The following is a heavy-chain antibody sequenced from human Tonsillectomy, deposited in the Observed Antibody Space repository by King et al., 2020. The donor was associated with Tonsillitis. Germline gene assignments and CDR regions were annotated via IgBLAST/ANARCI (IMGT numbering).Heavy chain of an antibody. CDR3: ARVVDYDFWGGFSGY. V-gene: IGHV3-21*01. D-gene: IGHD3-3*01. CDR1: GFSFSSFT. J-gene: IGHJ4*02. CDR2: ISSSSSYI. Sequence: VQLVESGGGLVKPGGSLRLSCAASGFSFSSFTMNWVRQAPGKGLEWVASISSSSSYIYYADSVKGRFTISRDNAKNSLYLQMNSLRADDTAVYYCARVVDYDFWGGFSGYWGQGTLVTVSS.